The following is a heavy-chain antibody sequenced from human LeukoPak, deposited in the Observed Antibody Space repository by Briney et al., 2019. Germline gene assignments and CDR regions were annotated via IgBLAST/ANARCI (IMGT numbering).Heavy chain of an antibody. V-gene: IGHV3-66*02. CDR2: IYSGGST. J-gene: IGHJ4*02. Sequence: GGSLRLSCAASGFTVSSNYMSWVRQAPGKGLEWVSVIYSGGSTYYADSVKGRFTISRDNSKNTLYLQMNSLRAEDTAVYYCASITTATPLDYWGQGTLVTASS. D-gene: IGHD1-20*01. CDR1: GFTVSSNY. CDR3: ASITTATPLDY.